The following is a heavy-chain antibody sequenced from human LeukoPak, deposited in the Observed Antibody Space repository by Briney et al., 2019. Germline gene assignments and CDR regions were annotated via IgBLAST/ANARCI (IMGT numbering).Heavy chain of an antibody. CDR2: SYHRGSN. V-gene: IGHV4-38-2*02. Sequence: SETLSLTCTVSVYSITSGYYWGWTRQRPGEGLEWMGRSYHRGSNYYNPSLKRRGPISGDTHKNQFSVKLGSVAAADAAVYYCARGPGGWYYIDYWGQGTLVTVSS. CDR1: VYSITSGYY. D-gene: IGHD6-19*01. CDR3: ARGPGGWYYIDY. J-gene: IGHJ4*02.